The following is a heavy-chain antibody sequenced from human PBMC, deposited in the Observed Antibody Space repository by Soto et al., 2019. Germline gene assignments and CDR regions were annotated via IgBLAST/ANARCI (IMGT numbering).Heavy chain of an antibody. D-gene: IGHD3-22*01. J-gene: IGHJ5*02. CDR3: ARLYYDSSGYYWFDP. CDR1: GGSISSYY. V-gene: IGHV4-59*08. CDR2: IYYSGST. Sequence: TLSLTCTVSGGSISSYYWSWIRQPPGKGLEWIGYIYYSGSTNYNPSLKSRVTMSVDTSKNQFSLKLSSVTAADTAIYYCARLYYDSSGYYWFDPWGQGTLVTVSS.